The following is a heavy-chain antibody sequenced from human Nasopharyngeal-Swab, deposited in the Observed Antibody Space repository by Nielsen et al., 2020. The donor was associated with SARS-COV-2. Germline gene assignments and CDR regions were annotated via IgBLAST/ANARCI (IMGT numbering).Heavy chain of an antibody. D-gene: IGHD3-3*01. CDR2: INAGNGNT. CDR1: GYTFTSYA. V-gene: IGHV1-3*01. Sequence: ASVKVSCKASGYTFTSYAMHWVRQAPGQRLEWMGWINAGNGNTKYSQKFQGRVTITRDTSASTAYMELSSLRSEDTAVYYCARGGRITIFGVAIPERARFDPWGQGTLVTVPS. J-gene: IGHJ5*02. CDR3: ARGGRITIFGVAIPERARFDP.